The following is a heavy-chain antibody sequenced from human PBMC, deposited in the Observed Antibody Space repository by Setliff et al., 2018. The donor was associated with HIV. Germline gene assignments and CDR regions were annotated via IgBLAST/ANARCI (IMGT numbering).Heavy chain of an antibody. J-gene: IGHJ6*04. Sequence: SETLSLTCTVSGGSISSGSYFWTWIRQPAGKGLEWIGRIYTSGSTNYNPSLKSRVTISVDTSKNQFSLKLSSVTAADTAVYYCAREDYYYYGMDVWGKGTTVTVSS. CDR3: AREDYYYYGMDV. CDR1: GGSISSGSYF. V-gene: IGHV4-61*02. CDR2: IYTSGST.